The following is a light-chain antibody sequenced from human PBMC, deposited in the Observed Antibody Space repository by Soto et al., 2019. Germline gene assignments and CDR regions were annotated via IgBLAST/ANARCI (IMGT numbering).Light chain of an antibody. Sequence: DGRGTKSPRTLFASIGDRGAITCISSQTITTWMAWYQQKPGKAPKLLVYDASTLQSGVPSRFSGSGSGTDFTLTISSLQPEDFATYYCQQSYSTPPIPFGQGARLEIK. J-gene: IGKJ5*01. V-gene: IGKV1-39*01. CDR3: QQSYSTPPIP. CDR2: DAS. CDR1: QTITTW.